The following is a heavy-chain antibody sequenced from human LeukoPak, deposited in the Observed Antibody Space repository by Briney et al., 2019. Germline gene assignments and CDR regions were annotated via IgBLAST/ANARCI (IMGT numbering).Heavy chain of an antibody. V-gene: IGHV1-18*04. CDR1: GYTFTDYY. CDR2: ISAYNGNT. CDR3: ARLGYCSSTSCYGGYYFDY. J-gene: IGHJ4*02. Sequence: GASVKVSCKASGYTFTDYYMHWARQAPGQGLEWMGWISAYNGNTNYAQKLQGRVTMTTDTSTSTAYMELRSLRSDDTAVYYCARLGYCSSTSCYGGYYFDYWGQGTLVTVSS. D-gene: IGHD2-2*01.